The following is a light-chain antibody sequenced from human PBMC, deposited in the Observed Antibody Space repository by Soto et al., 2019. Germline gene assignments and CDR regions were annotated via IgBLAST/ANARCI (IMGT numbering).Light chain of an antibody. V-gene: IGKV3-20*01. CDR2: GAS. CDR3: QHFGGTTFA. J-gene: IGKJ5*01. Sequence: IVLPQSPVTLSFSPREGGTLSCRASQSVSSSYIAWYQQRPGQTPSLLIYGASTRATGIPDRFSGSGSGTHFTLTISRLEPGDFAVYYCQHFGGTTFAFGQGTRLEI. CDR1: QSVSSSY.